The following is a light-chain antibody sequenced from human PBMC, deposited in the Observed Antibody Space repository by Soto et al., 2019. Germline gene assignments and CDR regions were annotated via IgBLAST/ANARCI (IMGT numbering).Light chain of an antibody. CDR1: SSDVGCYNY. Sequence: ALTQPASVSGSPGQSITISCTGTSSDVGCYNYVSWYQQHPGKAPKFMIYDVSNRPSGVSNRFSGSKSGNTASLTISGLQAEDEADYYCSSYTTSNNRQIGFGTGTKLTAL. J-gene: IGLJ1*01. CDR2: DVS. V-gene: IGLV2-14*01. CDR3: SSYTTSNNRQIG.